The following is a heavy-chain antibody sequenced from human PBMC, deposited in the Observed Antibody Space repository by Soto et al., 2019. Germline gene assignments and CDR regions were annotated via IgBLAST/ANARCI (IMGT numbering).Heavy chain of an antibody. CDR1: GGTFSSYA. V-gene: IGHV1-69*12. Sequence: QVQLVQSGAEVKKPGSSVKVSCKASGGTFSSYAITWVRQAPGQGLEWMGGIIPIFGTANYAQKFQGRVTITADESTSTADMELSSLRCEDTAVYYCARDRGPSSGYYPYWFDPWGQGTLVTVSS. CDR3: ARDRGPSSGYYPYWFDP. D-gene: IGHD3-22*01. CDR2: IIPIFGTA. J-gene: IGHJ5*02.